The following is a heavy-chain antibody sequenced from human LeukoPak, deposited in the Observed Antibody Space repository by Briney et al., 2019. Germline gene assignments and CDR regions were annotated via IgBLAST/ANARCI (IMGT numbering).Heavy chain of an antibody. CDR3: AREQQLVWGRWAFDI. D-gene: IGHD6-13*01. CDR1: GFTFSSYW. Sequence: GGSLRLSCAASGFTFSSYWMHWVRQAPGKGLVWVSRINSDGSSTSYADSVQGRFTISRDNAKNTLYLQMNSLRAEDTAVYYCAREQQLVWGRWAFDIWGQGTMVTVSS. CDR2: INSDGSST. V-gene: IGHV3-74*01. J-gene: IGHJ3*02.